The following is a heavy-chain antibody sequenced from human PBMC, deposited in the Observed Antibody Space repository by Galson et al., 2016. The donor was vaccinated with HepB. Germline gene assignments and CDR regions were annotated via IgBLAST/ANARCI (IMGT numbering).Heavy chain of an antibody. V-gene: IGHV3-74*01. CDR2: ISPDGGAT. CDR1: GFTFNTHW. D-gene: IGHD2-8*01. J-gene: IGHJ4*02. Sequence: SLRLSCAASGFTFNTHWMHWVRQAPGKGLVWVSRISPDGGATNYADSVKGRFTISRDNAKNTLYLQMNSLGPDDTAVYYCARDDGVSGADFWGQGTLVTVSS. CDR3: ARDDGVSGADF.